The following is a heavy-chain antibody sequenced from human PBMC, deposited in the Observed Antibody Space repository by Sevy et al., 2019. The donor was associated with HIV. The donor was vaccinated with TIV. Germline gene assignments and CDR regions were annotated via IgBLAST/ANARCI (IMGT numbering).Heavy chain of an antibody. CDR3: VKEGGGEGGDH. D-gene: IGHD2-21*01. CDR2: IQYDGSNK. J-gene: IGHJ4*02. V-gene: IGHV3-30*02. Sequence: GGSLRLSCAASGFSYSSYGMHWVRQAPGKGLEGVAYIQYDGSNKDYADSVKGRFTISRDNSKNKLDLQMNSLRVEDTAVYYCVKEGGGEGGDHWGQGTLVTVSS. CDR1: GFSYSSYG.